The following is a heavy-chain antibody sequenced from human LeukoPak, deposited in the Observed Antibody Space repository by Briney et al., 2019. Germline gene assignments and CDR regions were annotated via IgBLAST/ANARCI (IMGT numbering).Heavy chain of an antibody. CDR2: IWYDGSNK. D-gene: IGHD2-15*01. CDR3: AKVEYCSGGSCYSTGMDY. V-gene: IGHV3-33*06. J-gene: IGHJ4*02. Sequence: GGSLRLSCAASGFTFSSYGMRWVRQAPGKGLEWVAVIWYDGSNKYYADSVKGRFTISRDNSKNTLYLQMNSLRAEDTAVYYCAKVEYCSGGSCYSTGMDYWGQGTLVTVSS. CDR1: GFTFSSYG.